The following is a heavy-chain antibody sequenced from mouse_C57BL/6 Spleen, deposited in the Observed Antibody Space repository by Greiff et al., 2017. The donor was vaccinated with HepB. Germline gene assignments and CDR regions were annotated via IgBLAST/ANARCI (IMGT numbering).Heavy chain of an antibody. CDR1: GFTFSDYG. Sequence: EVMLVESGGGLVKPGGSLKLSCAASGFTFSDYGMHWVRQAPEKGLEWVAYISSGSSTIYYADTVKGRFTISRDNAKNTLFLQMTSLRSEDTAMYYCARHSSGFPIAYWGQGTLVTVSA. J-gene: IGHJ3*01. D-gene: IGHD3-2*02. CDR3: ARHSSGFPIAY. CDR2: ISSGSSTI. V-gene: IGHV5-17*01.